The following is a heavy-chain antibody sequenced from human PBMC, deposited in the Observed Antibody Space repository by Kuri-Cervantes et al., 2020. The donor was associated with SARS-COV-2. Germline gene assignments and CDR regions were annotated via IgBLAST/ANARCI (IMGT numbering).Heavy chain of an antibody. V-gene: IGHV1-8*03. CDR3: ARGQASRMTGGGDFHYHYMDD. D-gene: IGHD1-20*01. J-gene: IGHJ6*03. CDR2: MNPNSGNT. Sequence: ASVKVSCKASGYTFTSYDINWVRQATGQGLEWMGWMNPNSGNTGYAQKFQGRVTITADEYTDTGYMELVGLRPDDTAVYYCARGQASRMTGGGDFHYHYMDDWGAGTTVTVSS. CDR1: GYTFTSYD.